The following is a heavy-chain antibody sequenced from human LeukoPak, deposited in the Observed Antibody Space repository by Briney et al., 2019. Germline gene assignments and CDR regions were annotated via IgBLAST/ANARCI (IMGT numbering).Heavy chain of an antibody. J-gene: IGHJ4*02. Sequence: GGSLRLSCAASGFTFSSYAMHWVRQAPGKGLEWVAVISYDGSNKYYADSAKGRFTISRDNSKNTLYLQMNSLRAEDTAVYYCARAKPKNMVRGLIMRRESRYYFDYWGQGTLVTVSS. CDR3: ARAKPKNMVRGLIMRRESRYYFDY. V-gene: IGHV3-30*04. D-gene: IGHD3-10*01. CDR1: GFTFSSYA. CDR2: ISYDGSNK.